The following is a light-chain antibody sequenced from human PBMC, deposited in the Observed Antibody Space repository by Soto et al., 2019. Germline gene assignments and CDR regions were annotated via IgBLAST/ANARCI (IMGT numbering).Light chain of an antibody. CDR2: LGS. CDR1: RNLMHSNGYTY. CDR3: MQTLQTPT. Sequence: IVMTQSPLSLPVTPGEPASISCRSSRNLMHSNGYTYLDWYLQKPGQSPQLLIYLGSNRASGVPDRFSGSGSGTDFILRIKRVEAEDVGVYYCMQTLQTPTFGQGTKV. V-gene: IGKV2-28*01. J-gene: IGKJ1*01.